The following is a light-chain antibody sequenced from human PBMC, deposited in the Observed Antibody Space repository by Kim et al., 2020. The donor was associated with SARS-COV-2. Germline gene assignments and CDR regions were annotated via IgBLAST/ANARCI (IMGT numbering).Light chain of an antibody. V-gene: IGLV1-44*01. J-gene: IGLJ1*01. CDR3: AAWDDSLNGLYV. CDR1: SSNIGSNT. CDR2: SNN. Sequence: QRVTISCSDSSSNIGSNTVNWYQQLPGTAPKLLIYSNNQRPSGVPDRFSGSKSGTSASLAISGLQSEDEADYYCAAWDDSLNGLYVFGTGTKVTVL.